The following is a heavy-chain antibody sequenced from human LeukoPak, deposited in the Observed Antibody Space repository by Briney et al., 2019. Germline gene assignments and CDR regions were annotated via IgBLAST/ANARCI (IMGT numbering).Heavy chain of an antibody. V-gene: IGHV4-39*07. CDR1: GGSISSSSYY. CDR3: ARAGPNTSYCSGGSCYSVPSRYYYMDV. Sequence: PSETLSLTCTVSGGSISSSSYYWGWIRQPPGKGLEWIGSIYYSGSTNYNPSLKSRVTISVDTSKNQFSLKLSSVTAADTAVYYCARAGPNTSYCSGGSCYSVPSRYYYMDVWGKGTTVTVSS. D-gene: IGHD2-15*01. J-gene: IGHJ6*03. CDR2: IYYSGST.